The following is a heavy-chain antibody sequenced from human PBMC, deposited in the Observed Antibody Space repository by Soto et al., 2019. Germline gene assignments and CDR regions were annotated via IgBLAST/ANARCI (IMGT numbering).Heavy chain of an antibody. D-gene: IGHD5-18*01. CDR2: IWYDGSNK. CDR3: ARERGYSYGLRY. V-gene: IGHV3-33*01. CDR1: GFTFSSYG. J-gene: IGHJ4*02. Sequence: SLRLSCAASGFTFSSYGMHWVRQAPGKGLEWVAVIWYDGSNKYYADSVKGRFTISRDNSKNTLYLQMNSLRAEDTAVYYCARERGYSYGLRYWGQGTLVTVSS.